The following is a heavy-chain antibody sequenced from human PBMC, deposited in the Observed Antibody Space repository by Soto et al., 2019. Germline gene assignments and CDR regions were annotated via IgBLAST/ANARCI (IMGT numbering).Heavy chain of an antibody. Sequence: PGGSLRLSCAASGFTFGSYAMSWVRQPPGRGLEWVSGISGSGGTTYYADSVKGRFTISRDNSKSTVYLQMNSLRSEDTAVYYCALDTVRITMVRGAQSNWFDPWGQGILVTVSS. CDR1: GFTFGSYA. V-gene: IGHV3-23*01. J-gene: IGHJ5*02. CDR2: ISGSGGTT. D-gene: IGHD3-10*01. CDR3: ALDTVRITMVRGAQSNWFDP.